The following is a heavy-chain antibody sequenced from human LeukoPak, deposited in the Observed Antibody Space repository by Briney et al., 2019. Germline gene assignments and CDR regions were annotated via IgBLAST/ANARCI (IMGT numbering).Heavy chain of an antibody. CDR3: ARGYISNYNWFDP. Sequence: SETLSLTCAVSGGSISSSNWWSWVRQPPGKGLEWIGEIYHSGSTNYNPSLKSRVTISVDKSKNQFSLKLSSVTAADTAVYYCARGYISNYNWFDPWGQGTLVTVSS. CDR1: GGSISSSNW. J-gene: IGHJ5*02. D-gene: IGHD2-8*01. CDR2: IYHSGST. V-gene: IGHV4-4*02.